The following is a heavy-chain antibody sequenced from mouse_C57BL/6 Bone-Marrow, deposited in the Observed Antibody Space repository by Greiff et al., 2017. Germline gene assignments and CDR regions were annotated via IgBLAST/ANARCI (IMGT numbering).Heavy chain of an antibody. Sequence: EVKLVASGAELVRPGASVKLSCTASGFNIKDDYMHWVKQRPEQGLEWIGWFDPENGDPEYASKFQGKATITADTSSNTAYLQLSSLTSEDTAVYYCTTHYKDYWGQGATLTVSS. J-gene: IGHJ2*01. CDR2: FDPENGDP. D-gene: IGHD2-12*01. V-gene: IGHV14-4*01. CDR1: GFNIKDDY. CDR3: TTHYKDY.